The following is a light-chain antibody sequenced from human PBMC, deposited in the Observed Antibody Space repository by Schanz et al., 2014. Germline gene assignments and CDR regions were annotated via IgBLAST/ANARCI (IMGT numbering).Light chain of an antibody. V-gene: IGKV3-20*01. J-gene: IGKJ1*01. Sequence: EIVLTQSPGTLSLSPGERATFSCRASQSVRSTYFAWYQHIPGQAPRLLIYGASSRATGIPDRFSGSGSGTDFTRTISRLEPEDFAVYYCQQYSSPPQTFGQGTKVEIK. CDR2: GAS. CDR1: QSVRSTY. CDR3: QQYSSPPQT.